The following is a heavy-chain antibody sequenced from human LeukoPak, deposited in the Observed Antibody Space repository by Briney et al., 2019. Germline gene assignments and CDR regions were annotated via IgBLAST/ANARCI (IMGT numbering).Heavy chain of an antibody. V-gene: IGHV3-74*03. CDR1: GFTFSSYW. J-gene: IGHJ4*02. CDR2: ITSDGSST. Sequence: GRSLRLSCAASGFTFSSYWMHWVRQAPGKGLLWVSHITSDGSSTTYADSVKGRFTISRDNAKNTLYLQMNSLRDDDTAVYYCARDTPQLGIDYWGQGTLVTVSS. D-gene: IGHD7-27*01. CDR3: ARDTPQLGIDY.